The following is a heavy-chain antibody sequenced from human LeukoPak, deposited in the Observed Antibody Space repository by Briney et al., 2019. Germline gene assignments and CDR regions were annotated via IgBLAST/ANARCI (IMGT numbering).Heavy chain of an antibody. Sequence: GGSLRLSCAASGFTFSTAWMSWARQAPGKGLEWVGRIKTNTDGGTTDNTAPVQGRFTISRDDSKNMLYLQMNSLKTEDTAVYYCATEGLIKDYGDYVGYFDYWGQGTLVTVSS. CDR2: IKTNTDGGTT. CDR3: ATEGLIKDYGDYVGYFDY. J-gene: IGHJ4*02. D-gene: IGHD4-17*01. V-gene: IGHV3-15*01. CDR1: GFTFSTAW.